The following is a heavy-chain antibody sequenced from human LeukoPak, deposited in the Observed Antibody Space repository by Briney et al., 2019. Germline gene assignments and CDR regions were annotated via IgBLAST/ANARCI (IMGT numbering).Heavy chain of an antibody. V-gene: IGHV4-39*01. CDR3: ARSSGSYSPFGAFDI. J-gene: IGHJ3*02. Sequence: SETLSLTCSVSGDSLSTSSYYWGWLRQPPGKGLEWIGTLHSSGKTYYSPSLKSRVTTVVDTSMNQFSLRMNSVTAADTAVYYCARSSGSYSPFGAFDIWGQGTMVTVSS. CDR2: LHSSGKT. D-gene: IGHD1-26*01. CDR1: GDSLSTSSYY.